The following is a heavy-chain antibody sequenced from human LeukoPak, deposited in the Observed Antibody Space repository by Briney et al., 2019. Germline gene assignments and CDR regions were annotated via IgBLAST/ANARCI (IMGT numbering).Heavy chain of an antibody. J-gene: IGHJ3*02. CDR1: GCSVSSGSYY. CDR3: ARDPSNSRGTMVQGVTPHDAFDI. D-gene: IGHD3-10*01. Sequence: SETLSLTCTVSGCSVSSGSYYWSWIRQPPGKGLEWIGYIYYSGSTNYNPSLKSRVTISVDTSKNQFSLKLSSVTAADTAVYYCARDPSNSRGTMVQGVTPHDAFDIWGQGTMVTVSS. V-gene: IGHV4-61*01. CDR2: IYYSGST.